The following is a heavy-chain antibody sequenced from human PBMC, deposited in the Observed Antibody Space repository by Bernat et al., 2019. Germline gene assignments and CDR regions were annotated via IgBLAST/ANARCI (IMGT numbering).Heavy chain of an antibody. D-gene: IGHD6-19*01. CDR2: IKSKTDGGQT. CDR3: TRRSSSSGWSYFDY. J-gene: IGHJ4*02. Sequence: EVQLVESGGGLVKPGGSLRLSCAASGFSFTNAWMNWVRQAPGKGLEWVGRIKSKTDGGQTEYAEPVKGRFTITRDDSKNTLYLQMNSRKAEDTAVYYGTRRSSSSGWSYFDYWGQGTLVTVSS. V-gene: IGHV3-15*07. CDR1: GFSFTNAW.